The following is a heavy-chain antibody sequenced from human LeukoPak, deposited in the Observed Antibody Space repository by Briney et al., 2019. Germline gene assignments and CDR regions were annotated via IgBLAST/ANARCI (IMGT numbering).Heavy chain of an antibody. Sequence: GGSLRLSCAASGFTFSIYSMNWVRQAPGKGLEWVSYISSSSSTIYYADSVKGRFTISRDNAKNSLYLQMNSLRAEDTAVYYCARDRGRDGFTNWFDPWGQGTLVTVSS. J-gene: IGHJ5*02. CDR2: ISSSSSTI. CDR1: GFTFSIYS. V-gene: IGHV3-48*01. D-gene: IGHD5-24*01. CDR3: ARDRGRDGFTNWFDP.